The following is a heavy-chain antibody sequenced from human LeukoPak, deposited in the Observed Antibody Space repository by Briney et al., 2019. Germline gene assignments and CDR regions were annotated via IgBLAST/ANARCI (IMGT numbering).Heavy chain of an antibody. CDR3: AKSQARIAVAGRRPLDLGFDY. V-gene: IGHV3-30*18. J-gene: IGHJ4*02. Sequence: PGGSLRLSCAASGFTFSSYGMHWVRQAPGKGLEWVAVISYDGSNKYYADSVKGRFTISRDNSKNTLYLQMNSLRAEDTAVYYCAKSQARIAVAGRRPLDLGFDYWGQGTLVTVSS. CDR1: GFTFSSYG. D-gene: IGHD6-19*01. CDR2: ISYDGSNK.